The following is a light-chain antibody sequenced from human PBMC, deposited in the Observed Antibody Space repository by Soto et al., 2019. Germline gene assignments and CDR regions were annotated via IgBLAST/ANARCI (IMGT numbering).Light chain of an antibody. CDR1: SSDVGGYQA. J-gene: IGLJ1*01. CDR2: DVT. CDR3: SSYAGTNNFV. V-gene: IGLV2-8*01. Sequence: QATVTHSPSASGSPGQSFTISCTGTSSDVGGYQAVSWYQQHPGKAPKLMIYDVTKRPSGVPDRFSGSRSGNTASLTVSGLQAEDEAAYYCSSYAGTNNFVFGTGTRVTVL.